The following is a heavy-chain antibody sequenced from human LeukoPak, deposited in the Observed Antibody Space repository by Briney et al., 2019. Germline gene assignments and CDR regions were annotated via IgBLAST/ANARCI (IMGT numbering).Heavy chain of an antibody. V-gene: IGHV5-51*01. D-gene: IGHD3-22*01. CDR3: ARRLGSFSSGYEGRWFDP. J-gene: IGHJ5*02. Sequence: GESLKISCKGSGYSFSSYWIGWVRQMPGKGLEWMGIIYPGDSDTRYSPSFQGQVTISADKSISTAYLQWSSLKASDTAMYYCARRLGSFSSGYEGRWFDPWGQGTLVTVSS. CDR2: IYPGDSDT. CDR1: GYSFSSYW.